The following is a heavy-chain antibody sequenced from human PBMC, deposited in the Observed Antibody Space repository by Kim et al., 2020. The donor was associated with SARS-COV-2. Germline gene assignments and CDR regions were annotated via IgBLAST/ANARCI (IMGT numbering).Heavy chain of an antibody. V-gene: IGHV1-18*04. D-gene: IGHD2-15*01. CDR3: ARGGYCSGGSCYPYYGMDV. CDR2: ISAYNGNT. Sequence: ASVKVSCKASGYTFTSYGISWVRQAPGQGLEWMGWISAYNGNTNYAQKLQGRVTMTTDTSTSTAYMELRSLRSDDTAVYYCARGGYCSGGSCYPYYGMDVWGQGTTVTVSS. CDR1: GYTFTSYG. J-gene: IGHJ6*02.